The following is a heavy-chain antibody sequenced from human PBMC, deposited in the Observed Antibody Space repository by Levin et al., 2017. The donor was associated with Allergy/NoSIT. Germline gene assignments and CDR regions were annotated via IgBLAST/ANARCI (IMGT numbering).Heavy chain of an antibody. Sequence: ESGPTLVKPTQTLTLTCTVSGFSLTTSGMCVSWIRQPPGKALEWLARIDWDDDKYYHTSLKTRLTISKDTSKNQVVLTMTNMDPADTGTYYCARRHFGGSSWLYGMDVWGQGTTVTVSS. D-gene: IGHD6-13*01. CDR3: ARRHFGGSSWLYGMDV. J-gene: IGHJ6*02. V-gene: IGHV2-70*11. CDR2: IDWDDDK. CDR1: GFSLTTSGMC.